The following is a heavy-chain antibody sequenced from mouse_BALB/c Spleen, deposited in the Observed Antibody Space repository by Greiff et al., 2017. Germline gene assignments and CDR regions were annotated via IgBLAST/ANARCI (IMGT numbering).Heavy chain of an antibody. CDR2: IYPGNGDT. V-gene: IGHV1-12*01. J-gene: IGHJ3*01. CDR3: ARVEGHLSWFAY. CDR1: GYTFTSYN. D-gene: IGHD1-1*01. Sequence: QVQLQQPGAELVKPGASVKMSCKASGYTFTSYNMHWVKQTPGQGLEWIGAIYPGNGDTSYNQKFKGKATLTADKSSSTAYMQLSSLTSEDSAVYYCARVEGHLSWFAYWGQGTLVTVSA.